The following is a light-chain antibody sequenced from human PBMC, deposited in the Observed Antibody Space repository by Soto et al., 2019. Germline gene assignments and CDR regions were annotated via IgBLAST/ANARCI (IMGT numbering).Light chain of an antibody. J-gene: IGKJ4*01. CDR2: QAS. CDR1: QSISSW. Sequence: DVPMTQSPSTLSASVGDRVTITCRASQSISSWLAWYQQKPGKAPKVLIYQASRLESGVPSRFSGSGSGTEFTLTISSLQPDDFATYYCQQYNSYPLTFGGGTKVEIK. V-gene: IGKV1-5*03. CDR3: QQYNSYPLT.